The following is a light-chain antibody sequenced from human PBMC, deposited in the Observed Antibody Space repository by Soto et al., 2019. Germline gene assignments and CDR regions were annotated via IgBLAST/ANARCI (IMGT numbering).Light chain of an antibody. J-gene: IGKJ5*01. Sequence: DVQMTQSPSSVSASVGDRVIITCRASQGVGRWLAWYQQKPGKAPKLLIYATSNLQSGVPSRFSGSGSGTDFALTISSLQPEDFATYYCQQVNTFPITFGQGTRLEI. V-gene: IGKV1-12*01. CDR3: QQVNTFPIT. CDR1: QGVGRW. CDR2: ATS.